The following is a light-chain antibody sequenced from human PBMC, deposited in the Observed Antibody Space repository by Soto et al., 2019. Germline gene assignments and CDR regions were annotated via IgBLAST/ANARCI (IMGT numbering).Light chain of an antibody. CDR2: EVS. CDR1: SSDVGGYNY. Sequence: QSALTQPPSASGSPGQSVTISCTGMSSDVGGYNYVSWYQQHPGKAPKLMIYEVSKRPSGVPDRFSGSKSGNTASLTVSGLQAEDEADYCCSSYAGANSVVFGGGIKVTVL. V-gene: IGLV2-8*01. J-gene: IGLJ2*01. CDR3: SSYAGANSVV.